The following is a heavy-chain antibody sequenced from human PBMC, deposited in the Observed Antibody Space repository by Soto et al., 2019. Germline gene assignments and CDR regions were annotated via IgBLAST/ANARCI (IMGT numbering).Heavy chain of an antibody. CDR1: GFNFSAYG. D-gene: IGHD1-26*01. CDR2: LSFDASKK. CDR3: RVGVAD. J-gene: IGHJ4*02. V-gene: IGHV3-30*03. Sequence: QVQLVESGGGVVQPGRSLRLSCAASGFNFSAYGMHWVRQAPGTGLELVALLSFDASKKYYADSVKGRFTIPRDTSRNTLYLQMNSLRVEDTAVYYCRVGVADWGQGTRVTVSS.